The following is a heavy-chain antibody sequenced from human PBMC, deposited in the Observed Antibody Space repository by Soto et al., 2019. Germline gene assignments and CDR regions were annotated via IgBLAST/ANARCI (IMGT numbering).Heavy chain of an antibody. Sequence: GGSLRLSCAASGFSFSNSNMHWVRQAPGRGLDWVAGIYFDGGNKYYAESVKGRFTISRDNSKNTLYLQMNSLRAEDTAVYYCEREMDRIHPPFDHWGQGALVTVSP. CDR1: GFSFSNSN. CDR2: IYFDGGNK. V-gene: IGHV3-33*01. D-gene: IGHD2-2*03. CDR3: EREMDRIHPPFDH. J-gene: IGHJ4*02.